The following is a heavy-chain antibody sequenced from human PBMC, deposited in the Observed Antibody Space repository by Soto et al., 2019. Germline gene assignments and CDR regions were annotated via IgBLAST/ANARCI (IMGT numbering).Heavy chain of an antibody. V-gene: IGHV1-69*01. J-gene: IGHJ4*02. CDR3: ARDQGDSSGYYLYYCDS. Sequence: QVQLVQSGAEVKKPGSSVKVSCKASGGTFSSYALSWVRQAPGPGLEWMGGIIPIFGTANYAQKFQGRVTITAEESTSTGYMALSILIAEDTAVYDDARDQGDSSGYYLYYCDSWGQGTLVTVSS. CDR2: IIPIFGTA. CDR1: GGTFSSYA. D-gene: IGHD3-22*01.